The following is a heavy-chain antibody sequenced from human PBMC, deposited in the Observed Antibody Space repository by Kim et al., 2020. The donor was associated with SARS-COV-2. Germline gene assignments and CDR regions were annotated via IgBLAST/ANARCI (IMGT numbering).Heavy chain of an antibody. D-gene: IGHD2-2*02. V-gene: IGHV3-48*02. Sequence: DSVKGRFTISRDNAKNSLYLQMNSLRDEDTAVYYCARAHPCSSASCNTPYWGQGTLVTVSS. CDR3: ARAHPCSSASCNTPY. J-gene: IGHJ4*02.